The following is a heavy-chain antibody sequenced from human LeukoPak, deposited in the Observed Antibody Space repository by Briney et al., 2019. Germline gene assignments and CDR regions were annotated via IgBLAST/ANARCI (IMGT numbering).Heavy chain of an antibody. J-gene: IGHJ3*02. Sequence: PSQTLSLTCTVSGDSISSGDYYWSWIRQPAGKGLEWIGRISSSGSTNYNPSLKSRVTISVDTSKNQFSPKLSSVTAADTAVYFCARGPYSYDSSGAFDIWGQGTWSPSLQ. V-gene: IGHV4-61*02. CDR1: GDSISSGDYY. CDR3: ARGPYSYDSSGAFDI. CDR2: ISSSGST. D-gene: IGHD3-22*01.